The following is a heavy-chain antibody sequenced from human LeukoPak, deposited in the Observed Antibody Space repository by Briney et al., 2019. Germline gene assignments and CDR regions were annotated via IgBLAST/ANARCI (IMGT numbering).Heavy chain of an antibody. CDR2: INPADSTA. D-gene: IGHD5-12*01. Sequence: PGESLKISCTGSGYSFGDFWIVWVRQMTGKGLEYMGSINPADSTARYNPSFQGLVTFSADKSITTAYLQWSGLKASDTARYYCAIMYNSGWGLLYWGPGTQVTVSS. V-gene: IGHV5-51*01. CDR1: GYSFGDFW. J-gene: IGHJ4*02. CDR3: AIMYNSGWGLLY.